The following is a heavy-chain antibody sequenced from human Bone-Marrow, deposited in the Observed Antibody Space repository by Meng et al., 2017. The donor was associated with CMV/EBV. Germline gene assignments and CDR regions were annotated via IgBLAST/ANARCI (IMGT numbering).Heavy chain of an antibody. Sequence: QVDPHLWGAGLVKPSETLSLPCGVYGAPFSGYWSWVRQPPGKGLEWIGEITHSGSTNYNVSLKSRVTISIDTSKNQFSLKLSSVTATDTAVYYCAPGFRSWSGSYSSWGQGTLVTVSS. J-gene: IGHJ4*02. CDR3: APGFRSWSGSYSS. D-gene: IGHD1-26*01. CDR2: ITHSGST. V-gene: IGHV4-34*01. CDR1: GAPFSGY.